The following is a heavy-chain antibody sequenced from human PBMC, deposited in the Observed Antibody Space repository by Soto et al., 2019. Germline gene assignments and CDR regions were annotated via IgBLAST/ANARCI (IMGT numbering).Heavy chain of an antibody. CDR3: SRGIVDITVITRGITYYYFVY. V-gene: IGHV4-34*01. CDR2: INHSGST. D-gene: IGHD4-17*01. Sequence: PPDTLSLTCAVYGGSVSGYYWSLIRQPPGKGLEWIGEINHSGSTNYNPSLKSRVTISLDTSRTQFSRKLTSVTATDTAVYYCSRGIVDITVITRGITYYYFVYWGLGTLVYVS. CDR1: GGSVSGYY. J-gene: IGHJ4*02.